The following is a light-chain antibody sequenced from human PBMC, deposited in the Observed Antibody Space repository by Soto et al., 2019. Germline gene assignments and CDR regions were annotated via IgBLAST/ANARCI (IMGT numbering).Light chain of an antibody. CDR1: QGVSIN. CDR2: GAS. J-gene: IGKJ1*01. V-gene: IGKV3-15*01. CDR3: QQYNNWPRT. Sequence: MMKNQSPSTLSVTQGERATLSCRASQGVSINLAWYQQKPGQAPRLLIYGASTRATGIPARFSGSGSGTEFTLTISSLQSEDFAVYYCQQYNNWPRTFGQGTKVAI.